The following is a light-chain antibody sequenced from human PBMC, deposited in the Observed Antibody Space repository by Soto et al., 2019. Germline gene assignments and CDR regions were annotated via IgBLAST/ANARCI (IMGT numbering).Light chain of an antibody. V-gene: IGLV2-8*01. CDR3: YSYAGRNIWV. CDR1: GSDIGAYNF. J-gene: IGLJ3*02. Sequence: QPVLAQPPSASGSPGQSVTISCTGSGSDIGAYNFVSWYQQHPGKAPKLMIFGVTERPSGVPDRFSGSKSGNTASLTVSGLQADDEAVYYCYSYAGRNIWVFGGGTQLTVL. CDR2: GVT.